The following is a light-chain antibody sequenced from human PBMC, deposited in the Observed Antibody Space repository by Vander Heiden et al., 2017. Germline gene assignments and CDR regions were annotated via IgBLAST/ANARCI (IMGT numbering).Light chain of an antibody. Sequence: DIQMTQSPSTLSASVGDRVTITCRASQSISSWLAWYQQKPGKAPKLLIYKASSLESGVPSRFSGSGSGTEFTITISSLQPDDFATYYCQQYNSYSQWTFGQGTKVEIK. CDR2: KAS. V-gene: IGKV1-5*03. J-gene: IGKJ1*01. CDR1: QSISSW. CDR3: QQYNSYSQWT.